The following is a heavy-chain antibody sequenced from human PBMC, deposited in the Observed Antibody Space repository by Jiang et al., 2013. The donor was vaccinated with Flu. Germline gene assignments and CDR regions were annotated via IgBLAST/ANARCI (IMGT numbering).Heavy chain of an antibody. D-gene: IGHD3-22*01. CDR2: SIIVEAP. J-gene: IGHJ3*02. CDR1: GGSFSGLL. CDR3: ARGSSLYYDRKKGAFEI. Sequence: LSLTCAVHGGSFSGLLLELDPPAPTGRGWSGLGKSIIVEAPTTSRPSKSRVTISLDTSKNQFSLKVSSVTAADTAVYYCARGSSLYYDRKKGAFEIWGQGTMVTVSS. V-gene: IGHV4-34*01.